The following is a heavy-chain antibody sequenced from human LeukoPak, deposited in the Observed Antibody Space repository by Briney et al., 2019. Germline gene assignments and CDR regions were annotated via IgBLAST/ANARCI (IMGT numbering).Heavy chain of an antibody. V-gene: IGHV3-23*01. J-gene: IGHJ6*04. CDR2: ITGSAGAT. CDR1: GLTFSSFA. Sequence: PGGSLRLSCAVSGLTFSSFAMSWVRQAPGKGLEWVSAITGSAGATWYADAVKGRFTISRDNSKNTMYLQMNSLGAEDTALYYRAKMKGATEYYYYAMDVWGKGTMVSVST. CDR3: AKMKGATEYYYYAMDV. D-gene: IGHD5-24*01.